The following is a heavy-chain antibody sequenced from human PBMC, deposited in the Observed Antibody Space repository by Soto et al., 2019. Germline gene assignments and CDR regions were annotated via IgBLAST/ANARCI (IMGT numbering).Heavy chain of an antibody. V-gene: IGHV3-21*01. J-gene: IGHJ6*02. CDR1: GFTFSSYS. CDR3: ALLWFGEFVPLPSYYYGMDV. CDR2: ISSSSSYI. D-gene: IGHD3-10*01. Sequence: PGGSLRLSCAASGFTFSSYSMNWVRQAPGKGLEWVSSISSSSSYIYYADSVKGRFTISRDNAKNSLYLQMNSLRAEDTAVYYCALLWFGEFVPLPSYYYGMDVWGQGTTVTVSS.